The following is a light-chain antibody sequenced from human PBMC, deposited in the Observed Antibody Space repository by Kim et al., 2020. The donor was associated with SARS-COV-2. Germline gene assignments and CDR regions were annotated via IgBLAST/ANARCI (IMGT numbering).Light chain of an antibody. CDR1: KLGDKY. CDR3: QAWDSSTPYV. CDR2: QDS. Sequence: VSPGKTASLTCSGDKLGDKYACWYQQKPGQSPVLVIYQDSKRPSGIPERFSGSNSGNTATLTISGTQAMDEADYYCQAWDSSTPYVFGTGTKVTVL. V-gene: IGLV3-1*01. J-gene: IGLJ1*01.